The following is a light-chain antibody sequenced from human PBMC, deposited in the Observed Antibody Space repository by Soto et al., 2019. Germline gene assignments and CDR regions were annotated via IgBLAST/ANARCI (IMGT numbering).Light chain of an antibody. CDR2: DAS. CDR1: QNIANY. CDR3: QQYEDLPLT. J-gene: IGKJ4*01. V-gene: IGKV1-33*01. Sequence: DVQLTQSPSTLSASVGDRVAITCQASQNIANYLNWFQQRPGKAPQLLISDASRLEPGFPSRFSGQRSGTDFTLIITSLQPEDFATYYCQQYEDLPLTFGGGSRVEV.